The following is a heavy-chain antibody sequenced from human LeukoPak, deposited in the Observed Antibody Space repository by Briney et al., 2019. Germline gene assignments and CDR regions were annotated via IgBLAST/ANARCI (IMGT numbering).Heavy chain of an antibody. J-gene: IGHJ6*02. CDR3: ARDTPYYDIPDV. Sequence: SETLSLTCAVSGGSISSGGYSWSWIRQPPGKGLEWIGYIYHSGSTYYNPSLKSRVTISVDRSKNQFSLKLSSVTAVDTAVYYCARDTPYYDIPDVWGQGTTVTVSS. CDR2: IYHSGST. CDR1: GGSISSGGYS. V-gene: IGHV4-30-2*01. D-gene: IGHD3-9*01.